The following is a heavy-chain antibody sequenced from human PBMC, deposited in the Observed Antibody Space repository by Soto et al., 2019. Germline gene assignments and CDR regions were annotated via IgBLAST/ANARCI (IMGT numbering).Heavy chain of an antibody. Sequence: GASVKVSCKVSGYTLTELSMHWVRQAPGQRLEWMGWISAGNGNTKSLQKFQGRVTITRDTSASTVYMELSSLRSEDTAVYYCARESSNWFDPWGQGTLVTVSS. CDR1: GYTLTELS. CDR2: ISAGNGNT. D-gene: IGHD4-4*01. V-gene: IGHV1-3*01. J-gene: IGHJ5*02. CDR3: ARESSNWFDP.